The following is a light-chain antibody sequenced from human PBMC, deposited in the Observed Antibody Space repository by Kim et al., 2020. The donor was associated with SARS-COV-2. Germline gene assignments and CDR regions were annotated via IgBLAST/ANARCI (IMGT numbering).Light chain of an antibody. Sequence: QSITISCTGTSNDFGVYDYVSWYQQHPGYAPKLIIYDATDRPSGVSDRFSGSKSGNTASLTISGLQAEDEADYYCSSYTSNTIRGVFGGGTKLTVL. CDR1: SNDFGVYDY. V-gene: IGLV2-14*03. CDR3: SSYTSNTIRGV. J-gene: IGLJ3*02. CDR2: DAT.